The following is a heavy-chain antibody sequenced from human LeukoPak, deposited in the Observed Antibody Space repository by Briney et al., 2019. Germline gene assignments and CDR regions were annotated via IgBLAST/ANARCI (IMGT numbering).Heavy chain of an antibody. CDR3: AREVGGIAAAGTWFDP. V-gene: IGHV3-64D*06. J-gene: IGHJ5*02. CDR1: GFTFSSYA. CDR2: ISSNGGST. D-gene: IGHD6-13*01. Sequence: PGGSLRLSCAASGFTFSSYAMHWVRQAPGKGLEYVSAISSNGGSTYYADSVKGRSTISRDNSKNTLYLQMSSLRAEDTAVYYCAREVGGIAAAGTWFDPWDQGTLVTVSS.